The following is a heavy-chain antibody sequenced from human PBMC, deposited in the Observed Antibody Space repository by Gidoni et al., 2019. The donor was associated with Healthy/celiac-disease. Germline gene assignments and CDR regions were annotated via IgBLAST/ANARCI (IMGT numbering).Heavy chain of an antibody. J-gene: IGHJ4*02. CDR1: GFTFSSYS. D-gene: IGHD1-26*01. CDR3: ARDLVGAVDY. Sequence: EVQLVQSGGGLVKLGGSLRPSCAPSGFTFSSYSINWVSQAPGKGLEWVSYISRRSSYIYYADSVKGRITISRDKAKNSLYLQMNSLRAEDTAVYYCARDLVGAVDYWGQGTLVTVSS. CDR2: ISRRSSYI. V-gene: IGHV3-21*01.